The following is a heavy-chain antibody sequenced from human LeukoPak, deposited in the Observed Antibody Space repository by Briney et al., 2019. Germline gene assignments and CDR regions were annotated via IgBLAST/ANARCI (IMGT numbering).Heavy chain of an antibody. CDR1: GFTFSSYG. V-gene: IGHV3-33*01. D-gene: IGHD6-13*01. J-gene: IGHJ4*02. CDR3: ARGGRIAAAARPFDIIDY. CDR2: IWYDGSNK. Sequence: GGSLRLSCAASGFTFSSYGMHWVRQAPGKGLEWVAVIWYDGSNKYYADSVKGRFTISRDNSKNTLYLQMNSLRAEDTAVYYCARGGRIAAAARPFDIIDYWGRGTLVTVSS.